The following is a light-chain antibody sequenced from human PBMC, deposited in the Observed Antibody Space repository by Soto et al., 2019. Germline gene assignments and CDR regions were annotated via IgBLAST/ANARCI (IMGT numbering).Light chain of an antibody. Sequence: NQIAQSPSTLSGSEGDRVTITCRASQTISSWLAWYQQKPGKAPKLLIYKASTLKSGVPSRFSGSGSGTEFTLTISSLKPDDFATYYCQQYNHYSGLTFGGGTKVDIK. V-gene: IGKV1-5*03. J-gene: IGKJ4*01. CDR3: QQYNHYSGLT. CDR2: KAS. CDR1: QTISSW.